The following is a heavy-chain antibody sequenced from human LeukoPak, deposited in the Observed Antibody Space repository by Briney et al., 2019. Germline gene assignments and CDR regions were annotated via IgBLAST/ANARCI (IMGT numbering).Heavy chain of an antibody. D-gene: IGHD1-26*01. CDR1: GFTFSRYW. V-gene: IGHV3-74*01. J-gene: IGHJ3*02. Sequence: GGSLRLSCAASGFTFSRYWMHWVRQAPGKGLVRVSRINNDGRGTIYAGSVKGRFTISRDNAKSTLYLQMNSLRAEDTAVYYCTRGGSPPEALGDAFDMWGQGTMVTVSS. CDR3: TRGGSPPEALGDAFDM. CDR2: INNDGRGT.